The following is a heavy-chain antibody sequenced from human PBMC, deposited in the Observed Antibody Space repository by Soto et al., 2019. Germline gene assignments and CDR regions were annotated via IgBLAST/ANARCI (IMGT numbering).Heavy chain of an antibody. CDR3: ARRYGGTLDC. Sequence: QVQLQESGPGLVKPSETLSLTCTVSGGSISSYYWSWIRQPPGKGLEWIGYIYYSGSTNYNPSLKSRVTIAVATSKNQFSLKLSSVPAADTAVYYCARRYGGTLDCWGQGTLVTVSS. J-gene: IGHJ4*02. CDR2: IYYSGST. D-gene: IGHD1-26*01. CDR1: GGSISSYY. V-gene: IGHV4-59*08.